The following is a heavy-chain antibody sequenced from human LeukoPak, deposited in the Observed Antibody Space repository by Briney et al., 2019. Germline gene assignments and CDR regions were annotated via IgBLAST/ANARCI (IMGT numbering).Heavy chain of an antibody. CDR1: GGSISSYY. D-gene: IGHD3-3*01. Sequence: SETLSLTCTVSGGSISSYYWSWLRQPPGKGLEWIGYIYYSGSTNYNPSLKSRVTISVDTSKNQFSLKLSSVTSADTAVYYGARGPDFWSEKTIDYWGQGTQVTVSS. CDR3: ARGPDFWSEKTIDY. J-gene: IGHJ4*02. CDR2: IYYSGST. V-gene: IGHV4-59*01.